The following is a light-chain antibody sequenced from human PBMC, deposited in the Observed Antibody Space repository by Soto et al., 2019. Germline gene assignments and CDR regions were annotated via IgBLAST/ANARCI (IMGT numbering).Light chain of an antibody. J-gene: IGKJ1*01. CDR3: APYKTSRRI. CDR1: QSVSNNY. V-gene: IGKV3-20*01. CDR2: GAS. Sequence: SQSVSNNYLAWYQQKPGQAPRLLIYGASNRATGIPDRFSVRRSGTYFTGTLCRHDCENALVYYCAPYKTSRRIFREGTKVDIK.